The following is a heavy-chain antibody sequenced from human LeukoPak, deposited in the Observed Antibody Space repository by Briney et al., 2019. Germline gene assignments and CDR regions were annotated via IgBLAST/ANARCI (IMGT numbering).Heavy chain of an antibody. D-gene: IGHD3-9*01. CDR3: VIWGDYDVLTGYYVPDY. CDR1: GFTFSNYA. V-gene: IGHV3-23*01. CDR2: ITGSGTNR. Sequence: PGASLRLSCVASGFTFSNYAMSWVRQAPGKRVEWVSAITGSGTNRYYADSLKGRFTTSRDNSKNTVFLQMNSLRQEDTAIYYCVIWGDYDVLTGYYVPDYWGQGTLVTVAS. J-gene: IGHJ4*02.